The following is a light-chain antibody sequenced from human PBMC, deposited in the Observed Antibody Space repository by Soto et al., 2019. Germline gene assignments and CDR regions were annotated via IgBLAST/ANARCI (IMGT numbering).Light chain of an antibody. CDR1: QSFRGL. V-gene: IGKV3-20*01. Sequence: DIVMTQTPLSLSVTPGQPATLSCRASQSFRGLLAWYQQKPGQAPRLLIYGTSNRATGIPDRFSGSGSGPDFSLIISRLEPEDFAVYYCQYYGSSPRTFGQGTKVDIK. CDR2: GTS. CDR3: QYYGSSPRT. J-gene: IGKJ1*01.